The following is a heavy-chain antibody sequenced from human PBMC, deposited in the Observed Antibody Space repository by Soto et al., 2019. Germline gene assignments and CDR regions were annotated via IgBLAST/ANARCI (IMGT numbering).Heavy chain of an antibody. CDR3: AKDRRAGGNYGFYSDF. Sequence: GGSLRLSCAASGFTFSRYGITWVRQAPGKGLEWVSFSSATGAGTYYADSVKGRFTISRDNSKNTLYLQMTSLRADDTAVYYCAKDRRAGGNYGFYSDFWGQGALVTV. D-gene: IGHD1-7*01. CDR2: SSATGAGT. V-gene: IGHV3-23*01. J-gene: IGHJ4*02. CDR1: GFTFSRYG.